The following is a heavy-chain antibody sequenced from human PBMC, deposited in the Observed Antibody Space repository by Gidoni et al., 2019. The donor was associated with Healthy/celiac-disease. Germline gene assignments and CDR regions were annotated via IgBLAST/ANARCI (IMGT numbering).Heavy chain of an antibody. J-gene: IGHJ4*02. CDR3: TSPKVPAAIRGDY. Sequence: GESGGGLVKPGRSLRLSCTASGFTFGDYAMSWFRQAPGKGLEWVGFIRSKAYGGTTEYAASVKGRFTISRDDSKSIAYLQMNSLKTEDTAVYYCTSPKVPAAIRGDYWGQGTLVTVSS. V-gene: IGHV3-49*05. CDR1: GFTFGDYA. CDR2: IRSKAYGGTT. D-gene: IGHD2-2*01.